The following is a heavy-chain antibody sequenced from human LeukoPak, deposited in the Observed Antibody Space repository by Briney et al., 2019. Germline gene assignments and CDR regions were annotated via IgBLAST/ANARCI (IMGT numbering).Heavy chain of an antibody. V-gene: IGHV6-1*01. D-gene: IGHD6-19*01. Sequence: SQTLSLTCANSGDSASSNSAAWNWIRQSPSRGLEWLGRTYYRSQWYTNYAVSVKSRITINSDTSKNQFSLQLSSVTPEDTAVYYCARGAVAHYDYWGQGTLVTVSS. CDR3: ARGAVAHYDY. J-gene: IGHJ4*02. CDR2: TYYRSQWYT. CDR1: GDSASSNSAA.